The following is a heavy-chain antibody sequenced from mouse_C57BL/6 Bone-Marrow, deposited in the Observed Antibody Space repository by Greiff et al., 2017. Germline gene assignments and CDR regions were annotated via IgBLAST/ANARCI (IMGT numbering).Heavy chain of an antibody. V-gene: IGHV1-7*01. J-gene: IGHJ3*01. Sequence: QVQLKQSGAELAKPGASVKLSCKASGYTFTSYWMHWVKQRPGQGLEWIGYINPSSGYTKYNQKFKDKATLAADKSSRTAYMQLSSLTYEDSAVYYCASDGYYVTFLFAYWGQGTLVTVTA. CDR1: GYTFTSYW. CDR2: INPSSGYT. CDR3: ASDGYYVTFLFAY. D-gene: IGHD2-3*01.